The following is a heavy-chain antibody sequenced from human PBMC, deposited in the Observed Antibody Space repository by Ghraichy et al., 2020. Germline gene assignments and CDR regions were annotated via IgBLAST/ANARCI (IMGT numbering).Heavy chain of an antibody. CDR3: AREFTQMSARRFDN. J-gene: IGHJ4*02. CDR2: ISYDGSAK. D-gene: IGHD6-6*01. CDR1: GFSFGSYA. Sequence: GESLNISCVASGFSFGSYAIHWVRQAPGKGLEWVSFISYDGSAKYHADCVKGRFTISRDNSKNSLYLQMDSLGPEDTAVYYCAREFTQMSARRFDNWGQGTLVTVSS. V-gene: IGHV3-30*04.